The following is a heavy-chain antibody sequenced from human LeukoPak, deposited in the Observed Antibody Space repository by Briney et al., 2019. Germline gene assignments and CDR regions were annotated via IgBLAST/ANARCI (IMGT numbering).Heavy chain of an antibody. D-gene: IGHD6-6*01. Sequence: GGSLRLSCAASGFTFSSYAMSWVRQAPGKGLEWVSAISGSGGSTYYADSVKGRFTISRDNSKNTLYLQMNSLRAEDTAVYYCAKGRIAARRPSGGLARQSLAENDYWGQGTLVTVSS. J-gene: IGHJ4*02. CDR2: ISGSGGST. CDR1: GFTFSSYA. CDR3: AKGRIAARRPSGGLARQSLAENDY. V-gene: IGHV3-23*01.